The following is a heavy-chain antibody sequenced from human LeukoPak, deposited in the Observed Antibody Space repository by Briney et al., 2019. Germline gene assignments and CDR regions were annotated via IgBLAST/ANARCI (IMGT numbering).Heavy chain of an antibody. J-gene: IGHJ4*02. Sequence: GTSVKVSCKASGFTFTSSAVQWVRQARGQRREWIGWIVVGSGNTNYAQKFQERVTITRDMSTSTAYMELSSLRSEDTAVYYCAADYGSGSYVDFDYWGQGTLVTVSS. CDR2: IVVGSGNT. V-gene: IGHV1-58*01. D-gene: IGHD3-10*01. CDR1: GFTFTSSA. CDR3: AADYGSGSYVDFDY.